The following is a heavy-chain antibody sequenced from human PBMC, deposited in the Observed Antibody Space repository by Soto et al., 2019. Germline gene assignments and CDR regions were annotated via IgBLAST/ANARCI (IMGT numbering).Heavy chain of an antibody. J-gene: IGHJ4*02. CDR1: GFTFSSYS. D-gene: IGHD5-12*01. CDR2: ISSSSSYI. Sequence: GGSLRLSCAASGFTFSSYSMNWVRQAPGKGLEWVSSISSSSSYIYYADSVKGRFTISRDNAKNSLYLQMNSLRAEDTAVYYCARARYSGYEYYFDYWGQGTLVTVSS. V-gene: IGHV3-21*01. CDR3: ARARYSGYEYYFDY.